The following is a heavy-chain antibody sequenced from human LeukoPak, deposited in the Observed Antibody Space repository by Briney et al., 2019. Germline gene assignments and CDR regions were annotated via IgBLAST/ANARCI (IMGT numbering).Heavy chain of an antibody. J-gene: IGHJ4*02. V-gene: IGHV3-23*01. CDR1: GFTFDEYA. D-gene: IGHD2-21*01. CDR3: AKAPVTTCRGAYCYPFDY. CDR2: ISDSGNT. Sequence: GGSLRLSCAASGFTFDEYAMSWVRQAPGKGLEWVSAISDSGNTYHADSVKGRFTISRDSSKNTLFLQMNRLRPEDAAVYYCAKAPVTTCRGAYCYPFDYWGQGTLVTVSS.